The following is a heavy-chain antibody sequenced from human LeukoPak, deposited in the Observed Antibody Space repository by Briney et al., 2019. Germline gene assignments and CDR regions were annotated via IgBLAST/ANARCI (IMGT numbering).Heavy chain of an antibody. CDR1: GYTLTELS. CDR2: FDPEDGET. Sequence: ASVKVSCKVSGYTLTELSMHWVRQAPGKGLEGMGGFDPEDGETIYAQKFQGRVTMTEDTSTNTAYMELSSLRSEDTAVYYCATDIIGSSWYYFDYWGQGTLVTVSS. CDR3: ATDIIGSSWYYFDY. V-gene: IGHV1-24*01. J-gene: IGHJ4*02. D-gene: IGHD6-13*01.